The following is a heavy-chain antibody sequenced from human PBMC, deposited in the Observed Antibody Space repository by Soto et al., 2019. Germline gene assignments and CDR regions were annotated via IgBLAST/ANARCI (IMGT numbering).Heavy chain of an antibody. J-gene: IGHJ4*02. Sequence: QVQLVERGGGVVQPGRSLRLSCTASGFNFNNYGMHWVRQAPGKGLEWVAVIWYDGSNKYYAVSVKGRFTISRDNSKNTLYLQMSSLRAEDTAVYFCARDPSHGSGSYLDYWGQGTLVTGSS. CDR1: GFNFNNYG. CDR3: ARDPSHGSGSYLDY. D-gene: IGHD3-10*01. CDR2: IWYDGSNK. V-gene: IGHV3-33*01.